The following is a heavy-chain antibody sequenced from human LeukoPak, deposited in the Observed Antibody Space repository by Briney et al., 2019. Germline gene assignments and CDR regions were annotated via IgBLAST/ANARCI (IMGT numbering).Heavy chain of an antibody. Sequence: PSQTLSLTCTVSGGSISSGGYSWSWIRQHPGKGLEWIGYIYYSGSTYYNPSLKSRVTISVDTSKNQFSLKLSSVTAADTAVYYCARGMAAVSLYYYYMDVWGKGTTVTVSS. J-gene: IGHJ6*03. V-gene: IGHV4-31*03. CDR3: ARGMAAVSLYYYYMDV. CDR2: IYYSGST. D-gene: IGHD6-13*01. CDR1: GGSISSGGYS.